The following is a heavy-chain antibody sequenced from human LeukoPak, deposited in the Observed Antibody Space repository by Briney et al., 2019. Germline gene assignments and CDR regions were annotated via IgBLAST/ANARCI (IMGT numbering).Heavy chain of an antibody. CDR1: GFTFDNYA. CDR3: ARRSPYCGGDCIDY. Sequence: GGSLRLSCAASGFTFDNYAMTWVRQAPGKGLEWVAITSYDGSHRYHADSVKGRFSISRDNSKNTLYLQMNGLRGEDTAVYYCARRSPYCGGDCIDYWGQGTLVTVSS. D-gene: IGHD2-21*02. J-gene: IGHJ4*02. CDR2: TSYDGSHR. V-gene: IGHV3-30*04.